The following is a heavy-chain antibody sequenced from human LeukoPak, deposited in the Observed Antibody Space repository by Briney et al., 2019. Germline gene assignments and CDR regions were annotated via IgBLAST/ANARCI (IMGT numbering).Heavy chain of an antibody. CDR1: GGSINSYY. D-gene: IGHD4-17*01. Sequence: PSETLSLTCTVAGGSINSYYWSWIRQPPGKGLEWIGYIYYSGSTNYNPSLKSRVTISVDTSKNQFSLKLSSVTAADTAVYYCARGSKDYGDYDPGNFLDWGQGTLVTVSS. CDR3: ARGSKDYGDYDPGNFLD. J-gene: IGHJ4*02. V-gene: IGHV4-59*01. CDR2: IYYSGST.